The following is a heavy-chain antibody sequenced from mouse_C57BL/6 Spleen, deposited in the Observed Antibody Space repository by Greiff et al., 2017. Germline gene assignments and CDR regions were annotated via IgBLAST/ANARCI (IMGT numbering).Heavy chain of an antibody. CDR3: ARGCYGSSYGYAMDY. CDR1: GYTFTNYW. CDR2: IYPGGGYT. J-gene: IGHJ4*01. V-gene: IGHV1-63*01. D-gene: IGHD1-1*01. Sequence: QVQLKESGAELVRPGTSVKMSCKASGYTFTNYWIGWAKQRPGHGLEWIGDIYPGGGYTNYNEKFKGKATLTADKSSSTAYMQFSSLTSEDSAIYYCARGCYGSSYGYAMDYWGQGTSVTVSS.